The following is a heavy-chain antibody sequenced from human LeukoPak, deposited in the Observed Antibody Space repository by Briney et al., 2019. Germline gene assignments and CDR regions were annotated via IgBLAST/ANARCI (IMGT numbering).Heavy chain of an antibody. CDR2: IYYSGST. J-gene: IGHJ6*03. CDR1: GGSISSSSYY. Sequence: SETLSFTCTVSGGSISSSSYYWGWIRQPPGKGLEWIGSIYYSGSTYYNPSLKSRVTISVDTSKNQFSLKLSSVTAADTAVYYCARRAYYYGSGSYQHYYYYYMDVWGKGTTVTVSS. V-gene: IGHV4-39*01. CDR3: ARRAYYYGSGSYQHYYYYYMDV. D-gene: IGHD3-10*01.